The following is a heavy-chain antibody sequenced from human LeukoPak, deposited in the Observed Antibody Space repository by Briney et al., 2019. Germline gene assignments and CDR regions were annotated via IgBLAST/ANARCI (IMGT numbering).Heavy chain of an antibody. V-gene: IGHV3-21*01. CDR2: ISSSSSYI. CDR1: GFTFSTYS. Sequence: PGGSLRLSCAASGFTFSTYSMNRVRQAPGKGLEWVSSISSSSSYIYYADSVKGRFTISRDNAKNSLYLQMNSLRAEDTAVYYCARDLRRRYSYGQVAPNDAFDIWGQGTMVTVSS. CDR3: ARDLRRRYSYGQVAPNDAFDI. J-gene: IGHJ3*02. D-gene: IGHD5-18*01.